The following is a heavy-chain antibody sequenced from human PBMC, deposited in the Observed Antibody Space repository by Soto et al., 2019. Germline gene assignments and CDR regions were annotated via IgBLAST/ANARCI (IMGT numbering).Heavy chain of an antibody. V-gene: IGHV4-31*03. CDR2: IYYSGST. CDR3: ARDRTQYYDILTGTTYYYYGMDV. Sequence: SENLSLTYTVFGSSISSGGYNRSWIRQHPGKGLEWIGYIYYSGSTYYNPSLKSRLTISVDTSKNQFSLKLSSVTAADTAVYYCARDRTQYYDILTGTTYYYYGMDVWGQGTTVTVS. CDR1: GSSISSGGYN. D-gene: IGHD3-9*01. J-gene: IGHJ6*01.